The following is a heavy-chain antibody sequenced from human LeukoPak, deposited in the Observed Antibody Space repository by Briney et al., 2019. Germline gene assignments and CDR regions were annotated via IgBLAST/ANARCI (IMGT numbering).Heavy chain of an antibody. CDR2: IYYTGTT. D-gene: IGHD2-2*01. Sequence: SETLSLTCSVSGGSISIYYWTWIRQIPGKGLEWIGYIYYTGTTNYNPLFESRATISVDTSKNQFSLKLSSVTAADTAVYYCARGPPDCTSTSCYAFDAFDIWGQGTMVTVSS. CDR3: ARGPPDCTSTSCYAFDAFDI. CDR1: GGSISIYY. V-gene: IGHV4-59*12. J-gene: IGHJ3*02.